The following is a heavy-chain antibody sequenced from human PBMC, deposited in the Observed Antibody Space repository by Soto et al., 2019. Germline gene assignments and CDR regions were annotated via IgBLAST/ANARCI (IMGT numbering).Heavy chain of an antibody. D-gene: IGHD3-9*01. CDR3: ARVTIDILTGYYNFDY. J-gene: IGHJ4*02. CDR1: GGSISSSNL. Sequence: ETLSLTCAVSGGSISSSNLWSWVRQPPGKGLEWIGEIYHSGSTNYNPSLKSRVTISVDKSKNQFSLKLSSVTAADTAVYYCARVTIDILTGYYNFDYWGQGTLVTVSS. V-gene: IGHV4-4*02. CDR2: IYHSGST.